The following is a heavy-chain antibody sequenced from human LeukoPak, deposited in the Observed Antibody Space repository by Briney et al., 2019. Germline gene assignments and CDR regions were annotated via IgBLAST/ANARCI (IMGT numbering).Heavy chain of an antibody. CDR2: FGGSGGST. V-gene: IGHV3-23*01. J-gene: IGHJ4*02. CDR3: ARAGSIKFDY. D-gene: IGHD1-26*01. CDR1: GFTFSSYG. Sequence: GGSLRLSCAASGFTFSSYGMSWFRQAPGKGLEWVSSFGGSGGSTYYADSVKGRFTISRDNSKNTLYLRMNSLRAEDTAVYYCARAGSIKFDYWGQGTLVTVSS.